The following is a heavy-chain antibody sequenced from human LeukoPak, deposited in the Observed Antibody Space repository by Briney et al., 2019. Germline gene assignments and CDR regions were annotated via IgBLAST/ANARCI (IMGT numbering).Heavy chain of an antibody. CDR2: INHSGST. Sequence: PSETLSLTCAVYGGSFSGYYWSWIRQPPGRGLEWIGEINHSGSTNYNPSLKSRVTISVATSKNQFSLKLSSVTAADTAVYYCARASFYGRPLPFDPWGQGTLVTVSS. CDR1: GGSFSGYY. J-gene: IGHJ5*02. V-gene: IGHV4-34*01. D-gene: IGHD2/OR15-2a*01. CDR3: ARASFYGRPLPFDP.